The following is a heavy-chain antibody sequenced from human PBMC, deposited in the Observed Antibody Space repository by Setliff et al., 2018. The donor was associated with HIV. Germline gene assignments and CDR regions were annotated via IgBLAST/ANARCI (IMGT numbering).Heavy chain of an antibody. Sequence: SETLSLTCTLSGGSFGDYHWSWIRQPAGRGLEWIGRIFRSGTTDYKFSLKSRVTISLDTSRNQFSLRLTSVTAADTAVYYCARDRHYSGLGSYGPWGPGTLVTVSS. J-gene: IGHJ5*02. CDR1: GGSFGDYH. CDR2: IFRSGTT. D-gene: IGHD3-10*01. V-gene: IGHV4-4*07. CDR3: ARDRHYSGLGSYGP.